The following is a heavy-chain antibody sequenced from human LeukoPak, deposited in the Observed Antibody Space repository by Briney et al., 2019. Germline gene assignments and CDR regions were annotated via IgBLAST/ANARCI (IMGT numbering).Heavy chain of an antibody. V-gene: IGHV4-59*01. CDR1: GGSIRDFY. D-gene: IGHD6-19*01. J-gene: IGHJ6*03. Sequence: SETLSLTCTVSGGSIRDFYWSWIRQSPPRRLEFIGYIQNSGSAEYNPSLKSRVTISVDTPKSQFSLKLKSVTAADTAVYYCPSPAVPFGWYGGSYYWYMDVWGKGTTVSVSS. CDR3: PSPAVPFGWYGGSYYWYMDV. CDR2: IQNSGSA.